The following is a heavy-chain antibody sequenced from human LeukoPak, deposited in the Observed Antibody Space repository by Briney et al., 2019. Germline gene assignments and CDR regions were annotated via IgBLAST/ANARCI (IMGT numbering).Heavy chain of an antibody. CDR3: ARHLAYYDILTGYYPRGPSFDY. D-gene: IGHD3-9*01. CDR2: IYPGDSDT. J-gene: IGHJ4*02. CDR1: GYSFTSYW. Sequence: GESLKISCKGSGYSFTSYWIGWVRQMPGKGLGWMGIIYPGDSDTRYSPSFQGQVTISAAKFISTAYLQWSSLKASDTAMYYCARHLAYYDILTGYYPRGPSFDYWGQGTLVTVSS. V-gene: IGHV5-51*01.